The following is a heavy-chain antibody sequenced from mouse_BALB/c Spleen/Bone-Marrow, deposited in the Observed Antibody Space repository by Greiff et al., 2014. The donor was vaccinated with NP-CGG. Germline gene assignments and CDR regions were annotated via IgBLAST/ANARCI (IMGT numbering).Heavy chain of an antibody. CDR2: IHYSGST. CDR3: ARSAYYGSMDY. D-gene: IGHD2-10*01. Sequence: VQLKESGPDLVKPSQSLSLTCTVTGYSITSGYSWRWIRQFPGNKLEWMGYIHYSGSTNYNPSLKSRISITRDTSKNQFFLQLNSVTTEDTATYYCARSAYYGSMDYWGQGTSVTVSS. V-gene: IGHV3-1*02. CDR1: GYSITSGYS. J-gene: IGHJ4*01.